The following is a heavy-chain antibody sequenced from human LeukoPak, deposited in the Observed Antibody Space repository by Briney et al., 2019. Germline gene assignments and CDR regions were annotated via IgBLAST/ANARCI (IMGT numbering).Heavy chain of an antibody. D-gene: IGHD3-22*01. CDR1: GGSIWSGNYY. Sequence: ASETLSLTCTVSGGSIWSGNYYWNWIRQPAGKGLEWIGRIYTSGSTNYNPSLKSRVIMSLDTSKNQVSLKLSSVTAADTAVYYCARASGFHDRGGYYSGFDCWGQGALVTVSS. CDR2: IYTSGST. CDR3: ARASGFHDRGGYYSGFDC. J-gene: IGHJ4*02. V-gene: IGHV4-61*02.